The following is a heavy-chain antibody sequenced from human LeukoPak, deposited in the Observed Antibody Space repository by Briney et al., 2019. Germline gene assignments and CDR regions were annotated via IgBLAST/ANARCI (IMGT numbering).Heavy chain of an antibody. D-gene: IGHD3-9*01. CDR1: GFTFSSYG. Sequence: GGSLRLSCAASGFTFSSYGMHWVRQAPGKGLEWVAFIRYDGSNKYYADSVKGRFTISRDNSKNTLYLQMNSLRAEDTALYHCARVGILTGYYGVYYYYMDVWGKGTTVTISS. V-gene: IGHV3-30*02. CDR2: IRYDGSNK. CDR3: ARVGILTGYYGVYYYYMDV. J-gene: IGHJ6*03.